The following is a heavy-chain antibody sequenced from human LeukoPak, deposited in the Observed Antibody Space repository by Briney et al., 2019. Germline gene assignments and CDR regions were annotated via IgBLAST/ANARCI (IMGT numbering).Heavy chain of an antibody. J-gene: IGHJ4*02. Sequence: PGGSLRLSCAASGFTFSSYGMHWVRQAPGKGLEWVAVIWYDGSNKYYADSVKGRFTISRDNSKNTLYLQMNSLRAEDTAVYYCARAEGYYDSSGYLIDYWGQGTLVTVSS. D-gene: IGHD3-22*01. V-gene: IGHV3-33*01. CDR1: GFTFSSYG. CDR2: IWYDGSNK. CDR3: ARAEGYYDSSGYLIDY.